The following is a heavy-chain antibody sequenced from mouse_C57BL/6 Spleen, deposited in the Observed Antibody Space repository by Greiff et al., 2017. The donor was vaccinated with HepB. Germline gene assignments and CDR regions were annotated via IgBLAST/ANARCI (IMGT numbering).Heavy chain of an antibody. D-gene: IGHD3-3*01. CDR2: IYPGDGDT. CDR1: GYAFSSSW. J-gene: IGHJ4*01. Sequence: VQLQQSGPELVKPGASVKISCKASGYAFSSSWMNWVKQRPGKGLEWIGRIYPGDGDTNYNGKFKGKATLTADKSSSTAYMQLSSLTSEDSAVYCCAGLGGPHYAMDYWGQGTSGTVSS. V-gene: IGHV1-82*01. CDR3: AGLGGPHYAMDY.